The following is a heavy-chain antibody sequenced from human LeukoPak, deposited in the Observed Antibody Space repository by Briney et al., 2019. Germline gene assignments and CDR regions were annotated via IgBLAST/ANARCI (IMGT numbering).Heavy chain of an antibody. CDR3: AITGDSDAFDI. Sequence: SQTLSLTCAVSGGSISSGGYSWGWIRQPPGKGLEWIGYIYHSGSTYYNPSLKSRVTISVDRSTNQSSLQLSSVTAADTAVYYCAITGDSDAFDIWGQGTMVTVSS. CDR2: IYHSGST. J-gene: IGHJ3*02. V-gene: IGHV4-30-2*01. D-gene: IGHD4-17*01. CDR1: GGSISSGGYS.